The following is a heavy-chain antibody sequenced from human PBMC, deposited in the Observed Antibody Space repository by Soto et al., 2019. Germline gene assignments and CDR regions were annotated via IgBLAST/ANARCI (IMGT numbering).Heavy chain of an antibody. CDR2: INGDGSNT. CDR3: ARAPFDCSNGVCPLYFFDF. CDR1: GFTFSSYW. Sequence: EVQLVESGGGLVQPGGSLRLSCAASGFTFSSYWMHWVRQVPGKGLVWVSRINGDGSNTTYADSVRGRFTISRDNARNTVYLQMNSLRAEDTAVYYCARAPFDCSNGVCPLYFFDFCGHGTLVTVSS. J-gene: IGHJ4*01. D-gene: IGHD2-8*01. V-gene: IGHV3-74*01.